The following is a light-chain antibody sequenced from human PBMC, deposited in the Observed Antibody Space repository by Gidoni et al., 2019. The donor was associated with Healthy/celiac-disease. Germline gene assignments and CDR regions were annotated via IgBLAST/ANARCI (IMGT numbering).Light chain of an antibody. CDR1: QSLLHSNGYNY. V-gene: IGKV2-28*01. J-gene: IGKJ1*01. CDR2: LGS. Sequence: DFVLSQSALSLPVTPGEPASISCRSSQSLLHSNGYNYLDWYLQKPGQSPQLVIYLGSNRVCGVPDRCSGSGSGTDFTLKISRVEAEDVGVYYCMQALQTPWTFGQGTKVEIK. CDR3: MQALQTPWT.